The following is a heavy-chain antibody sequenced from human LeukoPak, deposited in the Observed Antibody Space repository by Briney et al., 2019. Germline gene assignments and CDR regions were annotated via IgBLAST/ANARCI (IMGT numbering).Heavy chain of an antibody. CDR3: WYYYDSSNAVVNAFDI. V-gene: IGHV1-2*02. Sequence: ASVKVSCKASGYTFTAYYMHWVRQAPGQGLEWMGWINPNSGGTNYAQKFQGRVTMTRDTSISTAYMELSRLISDDTAVYYCWYYYDSSNAVVNAFDIWGQGTMVTVSS. CDR2: INPNSGGT. CDR1: GYTFTAYY. D-gene: IGHD3-22*01. J-gene: IGHJ3*02.